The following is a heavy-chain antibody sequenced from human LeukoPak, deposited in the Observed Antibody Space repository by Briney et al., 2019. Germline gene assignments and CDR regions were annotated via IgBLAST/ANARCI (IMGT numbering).Heavy chain of an antibody. Sequence: GGSLILSCAASGFTFNSYAMHCVRQAPDKELEWVALISYDGSNKYYADSVKGRFTISRDNSKNTLYLQMNSLRAEDTAVYYCARRGAYYDSSGYYDWGQGTLVTVSS. CDR2: ISYDGSNK. CDR3: ARRGAYYDSSGYYD. CDR1: GFTFNSYA. J-gene: IGHJ4*02. V-gene: IGHV3-30-3*01. D-gene: IGHD3-22*01.